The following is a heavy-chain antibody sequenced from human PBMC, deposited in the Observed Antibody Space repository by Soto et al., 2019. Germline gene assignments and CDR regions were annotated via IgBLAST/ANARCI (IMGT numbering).Heavy chain of an antibody. CDR1: GFTFSKVW. Sequence: DVQLVESGGDLAKPGESLRLSCAASGFTFSKVWMNWVRQAPGTGLEWVGRIKGKSEGVTTDYAAPVKGRFTISRDDSKNTVYRQMNSLKIEDTAVYYWTTEDLTMVQGLSNFDYWGQGTLVTVSS. CDR2: IKGKSEGVTT. CDR3: TTEDLTMVQGLSNFDY. D-gene: IGHD3-10*01. J-gene: IGHJ4*02. V-gene: IGHV3-15*07.